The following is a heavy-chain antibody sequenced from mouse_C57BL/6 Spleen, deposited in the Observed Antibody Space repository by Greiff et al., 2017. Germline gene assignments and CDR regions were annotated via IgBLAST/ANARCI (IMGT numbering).Heavy chain of an antibody. D-gene: IGHD4-1*02. CDR2: INPNNGGT. Sequence: EVQLQQSGPELVKPGASVKISCKASGYTFTDYYMNWVKQSPGKSLEWIGDINPNNGGTSYNQKFKGKATLTVDKSSSTAYMELRRLTSEDSAVYYCARRGFNWDYWDYWGQGTTRAVSS. J-gene: IGHJ2*01. V-gene: IGHV1-26*01. CDR1: GYTFTDYY. CDR3: ARRGFNWDYWDY.